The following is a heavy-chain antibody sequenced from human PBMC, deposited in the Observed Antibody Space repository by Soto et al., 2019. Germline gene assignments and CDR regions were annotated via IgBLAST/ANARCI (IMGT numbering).Heavy chain of an antibody. CDR1: GFTFSSYS. CDR3: AKGPLDYDFWSGYYQNYYYYMDV. CDR2: ISSSSCYI. D-gene: IGHD3-3*01. Sequence: PGGSLRLSCAASGFTFSSYSMDWVRQAPGKGLEWVSSISSSSCYIYYADSVKGRFTISRDNAKNSLYLQMNSLRAEDTAVYYCAKGPLDYDFWSGYYQNYYYYMDVWGKGTTVTVSS. V-gene: IGHV3-21*04. J-gene: IGHJ6*03.